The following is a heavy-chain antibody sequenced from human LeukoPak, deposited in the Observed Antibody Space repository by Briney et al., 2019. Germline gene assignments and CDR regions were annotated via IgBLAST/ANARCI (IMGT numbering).Heavy chain of an antibody. J-gene: IGHJ4*02. CDR2: FSYDGSSK. CDR3: ARGKGSESGYDYFLDY. D-gene: IGHD5-12*01. Sequence: PGGSLRHSCAASGFTFSNYAMHWVRQAPGKGLEWVTLFSYDGSSKYYADSVRGRFTISRDNSKNTLYLQMNSLRADDSAVYYCARGKGSESGYDYFLDYWGQGTLVTVSS. CDR1: GFTFSNYA. V-gene: IGHV3-30-3*01.